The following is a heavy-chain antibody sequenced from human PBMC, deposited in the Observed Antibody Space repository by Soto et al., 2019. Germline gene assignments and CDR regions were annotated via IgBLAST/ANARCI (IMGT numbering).Heavy chain of an antibody. Sequence: EVQLVESGGGLVQPGGSLRLSCAASGFTVSSNYMSWVRQAPGKGLEWVSVIYSGGSTYYADSVKGRFTISRDNSKNTLYLQMNSLRAEDTAVYYCAREGIRSPLYYWGQGTLFSVSS. CDR3: AREGIRSPLYY. CDR1: GFTVSSNY. V-gene: IGHV3-66*01. D-gene: IGHD4-17*01. J-gene: IGHJ4*02. CDR2: IYSGGST.